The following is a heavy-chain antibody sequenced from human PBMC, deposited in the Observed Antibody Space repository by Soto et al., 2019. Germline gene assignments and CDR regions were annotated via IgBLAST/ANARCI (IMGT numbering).Heavy chain of an antibody. CDR1: GGTFSNYA. CDR3: ARGSVTTVYKWFDP. CDR2: IIPIFGTA. J-gene: IGHJ5*02. V-gene: IGHV1-69*13. Sequence: ASVKVSCKASGGTFSNYAISWVRQAPGQGLEWMGGIIPIFGTANYAQKFQGRVTITADESTSTAYMELSSLRSEDTAVYYCARGSVTTVYKWFDPWGQGTLVTVSS. D-gene: IGHD4-17*01.